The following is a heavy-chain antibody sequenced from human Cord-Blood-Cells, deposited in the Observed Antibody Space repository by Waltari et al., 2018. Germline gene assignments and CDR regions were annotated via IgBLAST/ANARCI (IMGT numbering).Heavy chain of an antibody. V-gene: IGHV1-69*04. CDR3: ASPKDCGGDCYSRYFQH. CDR1: GGTFSSYA. Sequence: QVQLVQSGAEVKKPGSSVKVSCKASGGTFSSYAISWVRQAPGQGLEWMGGISPILGIANDAQKCRGRVTITADESTSTAYMELSSLRSEDTAVYYCASPKDCGGDCYSRYFQHWGQGTLVTVSS. CDR2: ISPILGIA. J-gene: IGHJ1*01. D-gene: IGHD2-21*02.